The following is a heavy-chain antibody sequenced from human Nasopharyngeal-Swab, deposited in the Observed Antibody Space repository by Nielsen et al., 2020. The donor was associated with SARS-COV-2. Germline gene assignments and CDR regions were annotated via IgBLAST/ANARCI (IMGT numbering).Heavy chain of an antibody. V-gene: IGHV3-64*02. Sequence: GRQAPGKGLEYLSAVSGDGVTTHYADSLKGRFTISRDNSKNTVYLQLGSLTAEDMAVYFWARGTPGIPGVDYWGQGTLVTVSS. J-gene: IGHJ4*02. D-gene: IGHD2-8*02. CDR3: ARGTPGIPGVDY. CDR2: VSGDGVTT.